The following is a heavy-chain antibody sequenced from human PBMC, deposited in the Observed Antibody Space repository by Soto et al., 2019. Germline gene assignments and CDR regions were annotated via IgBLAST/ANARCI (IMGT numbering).Heavy chain of an antibody. J-gene: IGHJ5*02. V-gene: IGHV4-4*07. D-gene: IGHD3-16*01. CDR2: VYTTGTT. CDR3: ARDEYYDSNNWFDT. CDR1: GGSVRNYY. Sequence: SETLSLTCTVSGGSVRNYYWSWLRQPAGNGLQWIGRVYTTGTTNYNPALESRVTMSVDTSNNQISLRLRSVTAADTAVYYCARDEYYDSNNWFDTWGQRTRVTVSS.